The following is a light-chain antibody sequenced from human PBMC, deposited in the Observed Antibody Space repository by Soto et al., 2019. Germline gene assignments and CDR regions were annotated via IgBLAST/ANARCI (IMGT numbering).Light chain of an antibody. Sequence: EIVMTQSPATLSVSPGERATLSCRASQSVSSNLAWYQQKPGQAPRLLIYGASTRATGIPARFSGSGSGTEFTLTISSLKSEDFAVYYCQQYNNWPPYTFGHGNKLEIK. CDR3: QQYNNWPPYT. V-gene: IGKV3-15*01. CDR1: QSVSSN. CDR2: GAS. J-gene: IGKJ2*01.